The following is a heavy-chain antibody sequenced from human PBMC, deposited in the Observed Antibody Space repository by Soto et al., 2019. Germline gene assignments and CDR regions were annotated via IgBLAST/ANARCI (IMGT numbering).Heavy chain of an antibody. V-gene: IGHV1-2*02. Sequence: ASVKVSCKASGYTFTDSQIHWVRKAPGQGLEWMGWINPDTGDRNHAQRFQGRLTLTRDTSITTAYMALTRLTSDDTAVYFCARGYYLVCDSWGQGTLVTVSS. D-gene: IGHD3-22*01. CDR1: GYTFTDSQ. CDR3: ARGYYLVCDS. CDR2: INPDTGDR. J-gene: IGHJ4*02.